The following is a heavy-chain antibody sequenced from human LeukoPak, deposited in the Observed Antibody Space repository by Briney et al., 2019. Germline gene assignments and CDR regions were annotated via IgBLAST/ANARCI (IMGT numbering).Heavy chain of an antibody. CDR2: ISSSSSYI. D-gene: IGHD6-13*01. J-gene: IGHJ3*02. V-gene: IGHV3-21*01. Sequence: GRSLRLSCAASGFTFSSYSMNWVRQAPGKGLEWVSSISSSSSYIYYADSVKGRFTISRDNAKNSLYLQMNSLRAEDTAVYYCASPSSSSDDAFDIWGQGTMVTVSS. CDR1: GFTFSSYS. CDR3: ASPSSSSDDAFDI.